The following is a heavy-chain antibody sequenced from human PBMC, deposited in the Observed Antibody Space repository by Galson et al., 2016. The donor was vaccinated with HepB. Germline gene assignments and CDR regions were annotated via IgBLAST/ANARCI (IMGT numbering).Heavy chain of an antibody. Sequence: SLRLSCAASGFTFSNYAMFWVRQGPGKGLEYVSVIGSDGVSTYYPDSVKGRVTISRDNPENTLYLQMTSLRPEDTAFYYCVKNGIEYSNSGYFEVWGQGTLFIVSS. CDR2: IGSDGVST. CDR3: VKNGIEYSNSGYFEV. D-gene: IGHD4-11*01. CDR1: GFTFSNYA. J-gene: IGHJ4*02. V-gene: IGHV3-64D*06.